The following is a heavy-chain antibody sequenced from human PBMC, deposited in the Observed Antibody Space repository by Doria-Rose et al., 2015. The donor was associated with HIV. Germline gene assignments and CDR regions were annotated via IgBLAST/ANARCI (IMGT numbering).Heavy chain of an antibody. Sequence: PGKGLEWMGGFDPEDGETIYAQKFQGRARMTEDTSTDTAYMELSSLTSEDTAVYYCATGLLVRGVIVTFGFDSWGQGTLVTVSS. V-gene: IGHV1-24*01. CDR3: ATGLLVRGVIVTFGFDS. J-gene: IGHJ4*02. CDR2: FDPEDGET. D-gene: IGHD3-10*01.